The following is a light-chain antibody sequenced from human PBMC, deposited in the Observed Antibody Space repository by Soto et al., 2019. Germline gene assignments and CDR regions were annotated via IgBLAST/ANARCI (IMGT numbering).Light chain of an antibody. J-gene: IGKJ1*01. CDR2: GAS. V-gene: IGKV3-15*01. CDR1: QSVSSN. Sequence: EVVMTQSQATLSVSPGERATLSCRASQSVSSNLAWYQQKPGQAPRLLIYGASTRATGIPARFSGSGSGTEFTLTISSLQSEDFVVYYCQQYNNWPPWTVGQGTKVEIK. CDR3: QQYNNWPPWT.